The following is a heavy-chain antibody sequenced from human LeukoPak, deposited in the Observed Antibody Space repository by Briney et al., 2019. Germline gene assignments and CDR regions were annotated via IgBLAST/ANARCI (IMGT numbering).Heavy chain of an antibody. CDR2: IYYSGST. V-gene: IGHV4-39*07. Sequence: SETLSLTCTVSGGSISSSSYYWGWIRQPPGKGLEWIGSIYYSGSTYYNPSLKSRVTISVDTSKNQFSLKLSSVTAADTAVYYCARVREACCYDSSGLNFDYWGQGTLVTVSS. CDR3: ARVREACCYDSSGLNFDY. D-gene: IGHD3-22*01. J-gene: IGHJ4*02. CDR1: GGSISSSSYY.